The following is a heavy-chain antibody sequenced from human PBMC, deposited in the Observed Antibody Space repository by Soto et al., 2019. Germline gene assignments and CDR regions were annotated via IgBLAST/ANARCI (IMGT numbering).Heavy chain of an antibody. J-gene: IGHJ6*02. CDR3: ARVVADCGGDCHPNYGLGYCYGMDV. Sequence: GASVKVSCKASGYTFTSYGISWVRQAPGQGLEWMGWISAYNGNTNYAQKLQGRVTMTTDTSTSTAYMELRSLRSDDTAVYYCARVVADCGGDCHPNYGLGYCYGMDVCGQGTTVTVYS. D-gene: IGHD2-21*02. V-gene: IGHV1-18*01. CDR2: ISAYNGNT. CDR1: GYTFTSYG.